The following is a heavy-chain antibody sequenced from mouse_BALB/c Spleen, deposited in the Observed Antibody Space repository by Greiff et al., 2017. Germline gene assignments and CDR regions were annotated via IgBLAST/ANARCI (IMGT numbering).Heavy chain of an antibody. Sequence: VKLVESGAELVRPGTSVKMSCKAAGYTFTNYWIGWVKQRPGHGLEWIGDIYPGGGYTNYNEKFKGKATLTADTSSSTAYMQLSSLTSEDSAIYYCARGDDHYYAMDYWGQGTSVTVSS. J-gene: IGHJ4*01. CDR1: GYTFTNYW. V-gene: IGHV1-63*02. CDR3: ARGDDHYYAMDY. CDR2: IYPGGGYT. D-gene: IGHD2-3*01.